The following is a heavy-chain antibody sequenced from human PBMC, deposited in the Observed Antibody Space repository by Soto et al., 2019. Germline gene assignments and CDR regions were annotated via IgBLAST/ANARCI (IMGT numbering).Heavy chain of an antibody. CDR1: GGTFSSYA. D-gene: IGHD6-19*01. V-gene: IGHV1-69*13. CDR2: IIPIFGTA. J-gene: IGHJ5*02. CDR3: ARDHDSSGPYGSNNWFDP. Sequence: ASVKVSCKASGGTFSSYAISWVRQAPGQGLEWMGGIIPIFGTANYAQKFQGRVTITADESTSTAYMELSILRSEDTAVYYCARDHDSSGPYGSNNWFDPWGQGTLVTV.